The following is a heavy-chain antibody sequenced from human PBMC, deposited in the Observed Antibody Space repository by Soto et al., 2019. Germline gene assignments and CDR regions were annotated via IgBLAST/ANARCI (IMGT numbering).Heavy chain of an antibody. CDR1: GASISSSY. CDR3: ARDGSLYGSGSYDAFDL. D-gene: IGHD3-10*01. J-gene: IGHJ3*01. V-gene: IGHV4-59*01. Sequence: SETLSLTCTVSGASISSSYWSWIRQSPGKRLEWIGYIHYSGGTKYNPSHESRISMSIDTSKNQFSLKLSSVTAADTAVYYCARDGSLYGSGSYDAFDLWGQGTMVTVSS. CDR2: IHYSGGT.